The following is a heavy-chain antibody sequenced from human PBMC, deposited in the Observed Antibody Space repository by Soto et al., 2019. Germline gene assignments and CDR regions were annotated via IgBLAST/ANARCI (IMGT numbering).Heavy chain of an antibody. J-gene: IGHJ5*02. CDR1: GFTFSSYA. CDR3: AKDRRRGYSGYDFSDWFGP. CDR2: ISGSGGST. Sequence: PGGSLRLSFAASGFTFSSYAMSWVRQAPGKGLEWVSAISGSGGSTYYADSVKGRFTISRDNSKNTLYLQMNSLRAEDTAVYYCAKDRRRGYSGYDFSDWFGPWGQGTLVTVSS. D-gene: IGHD5-12*01. V-gene: IGHV3-23*01.